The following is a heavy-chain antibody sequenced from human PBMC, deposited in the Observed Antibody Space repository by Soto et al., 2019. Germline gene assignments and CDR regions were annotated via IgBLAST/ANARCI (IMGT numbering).Heavy chain of an antibody. CDR2: IERDDDDK. V-gene: IGHV2-70*12. J-gene: IGHJ6*02. Sequence: SGPTLVDPTETLTLTCTFSGFSLTSPGMCVSWIRQPPGKALEWLALIERDDDDKYYSTSLKTMLTISKDTSKNQVVLTMTNMDPVDTATYYCAHRQLGLRFLEWWGGIDVWGQGPTVTVYS. CDR1: GFSLTSPGMC. CDR3: AHRQLGLRFLEWWGGIDV. D-gene: IGHD3-3*01.